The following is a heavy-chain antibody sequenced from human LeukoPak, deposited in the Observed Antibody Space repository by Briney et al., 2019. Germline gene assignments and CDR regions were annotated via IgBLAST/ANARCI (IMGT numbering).Heavy chain of an antibody. CDR2: INPNSGGT. D-gene: IGHD2-2*01. CDR1: GYTFTGYY. V-gene: IGHV1-2*02. Sequence: ASVKVSCKASGYTFTGYYMHWVRQAPGQGLEWMGWINPNSGGTNYAQKFQGRVTMTRETSISTAYMELSRLRSDDTAVYYCANICSSTSCYGGNIDYWGQGTLVTVSS. J-gene: IGHJ4*02. CDR3: ANICSSTSCYGGNIDY.